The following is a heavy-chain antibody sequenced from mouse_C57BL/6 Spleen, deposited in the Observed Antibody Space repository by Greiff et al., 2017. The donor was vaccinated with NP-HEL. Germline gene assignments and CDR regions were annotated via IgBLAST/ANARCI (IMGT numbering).Heavy chain of an antibody. D-gene: IGHD2-4*01. V-gene: IGHV1-7*01. CDR1: GYTFTSYW. Sequence: VQRVESGAELAKPGASVKLSCKASGYTFTSYWMHWVKQRPGQGLEWIGYINPSSGYTKYNQKFKDKATLTADKASSTAYMQLSSLTYEDSAVYYCARGDYDEVPMDYWGQGTSVTVSS. J-gene: IGHJ4*01. CDR2: INPSSGYT. CDR3: ARGDYDEVPMDY.